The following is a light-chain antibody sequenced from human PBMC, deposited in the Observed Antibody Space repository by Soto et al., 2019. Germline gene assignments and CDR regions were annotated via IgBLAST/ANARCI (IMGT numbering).Light chain of an antibody. CDR1: KLGDKY. Sequence: SYELTQPPSVSVSPGQTASITCSGDKLGDKYTSWYQQKPGQSPVLVIYEDAKRPSGIPERFSGSNSGNTASLTIRGTQATDEADYYCQAWDSSTEHVVFGGGTKLTVL. V-gene: IGLV3-1*01. J-gene: IGLJ2*01. CDR2: EDA. CDR3: QAWDSSTEHVV.